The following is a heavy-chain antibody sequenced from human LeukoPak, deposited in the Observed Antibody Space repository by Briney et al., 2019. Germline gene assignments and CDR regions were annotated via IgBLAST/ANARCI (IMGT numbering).Heavy chain of an antibody. J-gene: IGHJ4*02. CDR1: GGSVINTNW. Sequence: SETLSLACGVSGGSVINTNWWTWVRQPPGKGLEWIGEVHLDGRTNYNPSLESRLTMSVDVSENQVSLKLTSVTAADTAVYYCAREGGFYRPLDYSGQGTLVTVSS. D-gene: IGHD3-3*01. V-gene: IGHV4-4*02. CDR3: AREGGFYRPLDY. CDR2: VHLDGRT.